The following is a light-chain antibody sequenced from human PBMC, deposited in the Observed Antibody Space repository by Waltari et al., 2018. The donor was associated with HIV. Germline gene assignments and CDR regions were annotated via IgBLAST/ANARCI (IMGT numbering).Light chain of an antibody. CDR2: RNN. CDR3: VAWDDSLRGVV. V-gene: IGLV1-47*01. CDR1: TSNIGSND. Sequence: SVLTQPPSASGTPGQRVTISCSGSTSNIGSNDVFWYQHLPGAAPKLLRHRNNQRPAGVPDRFSGSTSGTSASLAISGLRSEDEADYYCVAWDDSLRGVVFGGGTKVAAL. J-gene: IGLJ2*01.